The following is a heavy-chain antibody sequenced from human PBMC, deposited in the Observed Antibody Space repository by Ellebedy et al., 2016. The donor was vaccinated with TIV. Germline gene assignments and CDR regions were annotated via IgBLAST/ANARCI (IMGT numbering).Heavy chain of an antibody. CDR1: GYTFTSYG. D-gene: IGHD4/OR15-4a*01. CDR3: ARGMVPTF. J-gene: IGHJ4*02. V-gene: IGHV1-18*01. Sequence: AASVKVSCKASGYTFTSYGISWVRQAPGQGLEWMGWIGVHNGHVNYAQKLQGRVTMTTDTSTTTAYMELRSLKSDDTAIYFCARGMVPTFWGQGTLVTVSS. CDR2: IGVHNGHV.